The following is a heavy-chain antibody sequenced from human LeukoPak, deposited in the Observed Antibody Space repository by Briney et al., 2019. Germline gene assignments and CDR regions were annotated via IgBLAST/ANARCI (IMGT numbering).Heavy chain of an antibody. CDR1: GFTFSSNW. CDR2: INSDGSST. D-gene: IGHD1-26*01. V-gene: IGHV3-74*01. CDR3: ASPGATSKFDY. Sequence: PGGSLRPSCVASGFTFSSNWMHWVRQAPGKGLVWVSRINSDGSSTSYADSVKGRFTISRDNAKNTLYLQMNSLRAEDTAVYFCASPGATSKFDYWGQGTQVTVSS. J-gene: IGHJ4*02.